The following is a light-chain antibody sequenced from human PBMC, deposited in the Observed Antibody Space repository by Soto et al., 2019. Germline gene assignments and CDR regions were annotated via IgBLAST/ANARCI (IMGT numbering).Light chain of an antibody. CDR2: DTS. J-gene: IGKJ1*01. CDR1: QRLSSW. CDR3: QQYDDYWT. Sequence: QMSTSPSTLSPFVGDRIIIPYRDRQRLSSWLAWYQQKPGQAPKLLICDTSKLESGVPSRFSGSGSGTEFTLTISSLQPDDFASYSCQQYDDYWTFGQGTKGDSK. V-gene: IGKV1-5*01.